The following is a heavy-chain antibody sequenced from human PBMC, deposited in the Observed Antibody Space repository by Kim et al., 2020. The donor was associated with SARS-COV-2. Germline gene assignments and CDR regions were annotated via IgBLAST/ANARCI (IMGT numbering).Heavy chain of an antibody. D-gene: IGHD3-3*01. J-gene: IGHJ3*02. Sequence: LQSRVTISVDTSKNQFSLKLSSVTAADTAVYYCARYSITIFGVDPDAFDIWGQGTMVTVSS. CDR3: ARYSITIFGVDPDAFDI. V-gene: IGHV4-59*01.